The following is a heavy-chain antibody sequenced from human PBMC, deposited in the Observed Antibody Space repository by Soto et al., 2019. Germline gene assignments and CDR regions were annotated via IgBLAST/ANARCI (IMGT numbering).Heavy chain of an antibody. J-gene: IGHJ4*02. CDR1: GFTFSTYS. D-gene: IGHD1-26*01. Sequence: QVHLVESGGGVVQPARSLRLSCAASGFTFSTYSIHWVRQAPGKGLEWLAIIWYDGSNSYYADSVKGRFTISRDNSKNAVYLQRSSLRAEDTAVYYCARDREMRRVGAPMNYWGQGTLVTVSS. CDR3: ARDREMRRVGAPMNY. CDR2: IWYDGSNS. V-gene: IGHV3-33*01.